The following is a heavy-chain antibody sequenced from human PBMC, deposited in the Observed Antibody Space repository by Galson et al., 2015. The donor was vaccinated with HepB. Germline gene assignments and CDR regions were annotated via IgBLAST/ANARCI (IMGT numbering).Heavy chain of an antibody. J-gene: IGHJ4*02. CDR3: VRDSVWGEDPPNFDN. CDR2: ISSSSSTI. V-gene: IGHV3-48*04. Sequence: SLRLSCAASGFTFSSSSMNWVRQAPGKELECASYISSSSSTIYYADSLRGRFTISRDNANNSLFLQLNRLEAEDTAVYFCVRDSVWGEDPPNFDNWGQGTLVAVSS. D-gene: IGHD1-26*01. CDR1: GFTFSSSS.